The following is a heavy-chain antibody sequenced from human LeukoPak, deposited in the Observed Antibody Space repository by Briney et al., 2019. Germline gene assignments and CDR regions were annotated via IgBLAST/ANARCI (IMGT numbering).Heavy chain of an antibody. CDR1: GGSIASGGYY. V-gene: IGHV4-31*03. Sequence: SQTLSLTCTVSGGSIASGGYYWSWIPQHPGKGLEWIGNIYNSGSTYYNPSLKSRVTISVDTSKNQFSLKLSSVTAADTAVYYCARVGGSQTRTSAFFDYWGQGTLVTVSS. CDR3: ARVGGSQTRTSAFFDY. CDR2: IYNSGST. J-gene: IGHJ4*02. D-gene: IGHD2-2*01.